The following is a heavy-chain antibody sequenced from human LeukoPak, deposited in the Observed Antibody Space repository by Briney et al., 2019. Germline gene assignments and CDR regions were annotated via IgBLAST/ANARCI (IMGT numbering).Heavy chain of an antibody. J-gene: IGHJ6*02. CDR3: ARDLVVVPAAMPNYYYYGMDV. V-gene: IGHV1-2*02. Sequence: GSVKVSCKASGYTFTSYYMHWVRQAPGQGLEWMGWIKSNSGGTNYAQKFQGRVTMTRDTSISTAYMELSRLRSDDTAVYYCARDLVVVPAAMPNYYYYGMDVWGQGTTVTVSS. CDR1: GYTFTSYY. D-gene: IGHD2-2*01. CDR2: IKSNSGGT.